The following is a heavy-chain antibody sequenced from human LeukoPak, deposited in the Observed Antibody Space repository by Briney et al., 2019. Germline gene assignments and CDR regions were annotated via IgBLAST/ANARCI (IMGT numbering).Heavy chain of an antibody. V-gene: IGHV4-39*01. CDR1: GGSISSSSYY. CDR2: IYYSGST. Sequence: SETLSLTCTVSGGSISSSSYYWGWIRQPPGKGLEWIGSIYYSGSTYYNPSLKSRVTISVDTSKNQFSLKLSSVTAADTAVYYCARALLTGTRYFDLWGRGTLVTVSS. D-gene: IGHD1-14*01. CDR3: ARALLTGTRYFDL. J-gene: IGHJ2*01.